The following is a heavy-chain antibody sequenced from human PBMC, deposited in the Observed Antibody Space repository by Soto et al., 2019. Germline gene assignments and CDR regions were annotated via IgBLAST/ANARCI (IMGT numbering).Heavy chain of an antibody. CDR3: AKGRGALSVVSNWFDP. CDR1: GFTFEDYA. Sequence: EEQLVESGGGLVQPGRSLRLSCAAFGFTFEDYAMQWIRQAPGKGLEWVSGINWNSGSTGYADSVKGRFTISRDNANNSLHLQMNSLKTEDTALYYCAKGRGALSVVSNWFDPWGQGTLVTVSS. D-gene: IGHD2-2*01. CDR2: INWNSGST. V-gene: IGHV3-9*01. J-gene: IGHJ5*02.